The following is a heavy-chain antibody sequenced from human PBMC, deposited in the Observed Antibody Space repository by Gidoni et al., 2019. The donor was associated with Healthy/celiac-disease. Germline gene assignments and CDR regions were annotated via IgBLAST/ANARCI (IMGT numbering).Heavy chain of an antibody. Sequence: EVQLVESGGGLVKPGGSLRLSCAASGFTFSSYSMNWVRQAPVKGLEWVSSISSSSSYIYYADSVKGRFTISRDNAKNSLYLQMNSLRAEDTAVYYCARGAGNDYYYGMDVWGQGTTVTVSS. D-gene: IGHD6-19*01. CDR3: ARGAGNDYYYGMDV. J-gene: IGHJ6*02. V-gene: IGHV3-21*01. CDR2: ISSSSSYI. CDR1: GFTFSSYS.